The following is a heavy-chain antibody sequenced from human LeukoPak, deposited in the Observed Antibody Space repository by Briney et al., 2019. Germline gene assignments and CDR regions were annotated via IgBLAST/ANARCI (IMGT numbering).Heavy chain of an antibody. CDR3: ASSRIPSYIAVAGPFDY. CDR1: GGTFSSYA. CDR2: ISAYNGNT. D-gene: IGHD6-19*01. Sequence: GASVKVSCKASGGTFSSYAISWVRQAPGQGLEWMGWISAYNGNTNYAQKLQGRVTMTTDTSTSTAYMELRSLRSDDTAVYYCASSRIPSYIAVAGPFDYWGQGTLVTVSS. V-gene: IGHV1-18*01. J-gene: IGHJ4*02.